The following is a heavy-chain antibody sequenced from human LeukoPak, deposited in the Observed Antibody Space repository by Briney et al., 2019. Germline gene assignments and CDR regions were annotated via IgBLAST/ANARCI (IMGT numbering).Heavy chain of an antibody. J-gene: IGHJ4*02. CDR1: GYTFTGYY. CDR2: INSNSGGT. Sequence: ASVKVSCKASGYTFTGYYMHWVRQAPGQGLEWMGWINSNSGGTNYAQKFQGRATMTRDTSINTAYLELTRLRSDDTAVYYCARSPHILTGENFDYWGQGTLVTVSS. D-gene: IGHD3-9*01. V-gene: IGHV1-2*02. CDR3: ARSPHILTGENFDY.